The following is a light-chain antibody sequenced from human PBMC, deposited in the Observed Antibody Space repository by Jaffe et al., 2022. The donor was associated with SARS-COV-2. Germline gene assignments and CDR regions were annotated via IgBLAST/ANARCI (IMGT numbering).Light chain of an antibody. V-gene: IGLV1-36*01. CDR1: RSNIGNNA. J-gene: IGLJ2*01. CDR3: SAWDDSLNGVV. CDR2: YDD. Sequence: QSVLTQPPSVSEAPRQRVTISCSGRRSNIGNNAVSWYQQFPGKAPKLLIYYDDLLPSGVSDRFSGSKSGTSASLAISGLQSDDEADYYCSAWDDSLNGVVFGGGTKLTVL.